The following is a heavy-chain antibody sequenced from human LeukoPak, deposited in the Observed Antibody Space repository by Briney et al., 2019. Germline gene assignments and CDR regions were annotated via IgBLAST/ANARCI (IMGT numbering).Heavy chain of an antibody. CDR3: AELGITMIGGV. CDR2: ISSSGSTI. D-gene: IGHD3-10*02. Sequence: GGSLRLSCAASGFTFSTYWMTWVRQAPGKGLEWVSYISSSGSTIYYADSVKGRFTISRDNADNSLYLQMNSLRAEDTAVYYCAELGITMIGGVWGKGTTVTISS. J-gene: IGHJ6*04. V-gene: IGHV3-48*04. CDR1: GFTFSTYW.